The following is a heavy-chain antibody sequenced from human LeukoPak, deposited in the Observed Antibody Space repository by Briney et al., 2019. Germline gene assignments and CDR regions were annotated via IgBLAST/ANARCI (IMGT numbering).Heavy chain of an antibody. CDR2: IIPIFGTA. Sequence: ASVKVSCKASGGTFSSYAISWVRQAPGQGLEWMGGIIPIFGTANYAQKFQGRVTITADESTSTVYMELSSLRSQDTAVYYCARALTYYYDSSGYYGYYFDYWGQGTLVTVSS. D-gene: IGHD3-22*01. J-gene: IGHJ4*02. CDR3: ARALTYYYDSSGYYGYYFDY. CDR1: GGTFSSYA. V-gene: IGHV1-69*13.